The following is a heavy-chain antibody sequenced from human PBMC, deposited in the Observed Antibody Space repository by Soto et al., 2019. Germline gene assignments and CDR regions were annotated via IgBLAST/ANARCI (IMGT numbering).Heavy chain of an antibody. J-gene: IGHJ4*02. CDR2: IYYSGST. CDR1: GGSISSYY. V-gene: IGHV4-59*01. D-gene: IGHD2-21*01. CDR3: ARSYCGGDCPFDY. Sequence: SETLSLTCTVSGGSISSYYWSWIRQPPGKGLEWIGYIYYSGSTNYNPSLKSRVTISVDTSKNQFSLKLSSVTAADTAVYYCARSYCGGDCPFDYWGQGILVTVSS.